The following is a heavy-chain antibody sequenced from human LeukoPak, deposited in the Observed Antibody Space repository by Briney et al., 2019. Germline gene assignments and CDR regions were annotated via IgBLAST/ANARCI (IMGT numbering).Heavy chain of an antibody. CDR3: ARGPGSSGYYYWFDP. J-gene: IGHJ5*02. D-gene: IGHD3-22*01. Sequence: PGGSLRLSCAASGFTFSSYSMNWVRQAPGKGLEWVSSISSSSSYIYYADSVKGRFTISRDNAKNSLYLQMNSLRAKDTAVYYCARGPGSSGYYYWFDPWGQGTLVTVSS. CDR2: ISSSSSYI. CDR1: GFTFSSYS. V-gene: IGHV3-21*01.